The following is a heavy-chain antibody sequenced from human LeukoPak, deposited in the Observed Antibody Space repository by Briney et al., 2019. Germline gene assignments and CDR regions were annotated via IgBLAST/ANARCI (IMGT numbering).Heavy chain of an antibody. D-gene: IGHD3-22*01. CDR1: GGSLRGYY. CDR3: AGTRLGYCDSSGYYFDY. J-gene: IGHJ4*02. Sequence: SETLSLTSAVYGGSLRGYYWGWNRPPPGKVREWNGETNQRRRTNYHPALKSRVTIKVEATNNEFSLKLSSMIPADTAVYYCAGTRLGYCDSSGYYFDYWGQGTLVTVSS. V-gene: IGHV4-34*01. CDR2: TNQRRRT.